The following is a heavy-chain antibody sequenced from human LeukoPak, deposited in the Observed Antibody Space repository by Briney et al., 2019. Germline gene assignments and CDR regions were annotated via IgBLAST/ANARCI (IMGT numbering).Heavy chain of an antibody. Sequence: SETLSLTCAVYGGSFSGYYWSWIRQPPGKGLEWIGEINHSGSTNYNPSLKSRVTISVDTSKNRFSLKLSSVTAADTAVYYCARGGYDPLRYFDYWGQGTLVTVSS. V-gene: IGHV4-34*01. D-gene: IGHD5-12*01. J-gene: IGHJ4*02. CDR1: GGSFSGYY. CDR2: INHSGST. CDR3: ARGGYDPLRYFDY.